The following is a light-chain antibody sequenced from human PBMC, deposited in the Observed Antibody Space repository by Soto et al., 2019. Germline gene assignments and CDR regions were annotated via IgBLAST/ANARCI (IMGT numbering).Light chain of an antibody. CDR1: QSVSSSF. V-gene: IGKV3-20*01. CDR2: GAS. Sequence: EIVLTQFPGTLSLSPGERATLSCRASQSVSSSFLAWFQQKPGQAPRPLIYGASSRATGIPDRFSGRGSGTDFTLTISRLEPEDFAVYYCQHYGSSPTFGQGAKLEIK. J-gene: IGKJ2*01. CDR3: QHYGSSPT.